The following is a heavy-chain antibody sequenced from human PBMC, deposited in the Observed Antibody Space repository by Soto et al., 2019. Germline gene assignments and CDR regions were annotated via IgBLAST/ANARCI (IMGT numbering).Heavy chain of an antibody. CDR1: GGSFSGYY. D-gene: IGHD3-22*01. CDR3: ASAPKGGSCYYSGAGYFQY. Sequence: SETLSLTCAVYGGSFSGYYWSWIRQPPGKGQEWIGEINHSGSTNYNPTLTSRVTLSLATSKNKFSLKLSSMTAADTAMYYCASAPKGGSCYYSGAGYFQYWGQGKLVNVS. CDR2: INHSGST. V-gene: IGHV4-34*01. J-gene: IGHJ1*01.